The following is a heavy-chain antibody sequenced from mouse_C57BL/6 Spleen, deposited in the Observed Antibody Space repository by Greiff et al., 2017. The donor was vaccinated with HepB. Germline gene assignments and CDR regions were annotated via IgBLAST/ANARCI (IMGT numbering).Heavy chain of an antibody. CDR2: FYPGSGSI. D-gene: IGHD2-4*01. CDR1: GYTFTEYT. V-gene: IGHV1-62-2*01. CDR3: ARHEEGVYYDYDVGYFDV. J-gene: IGHJ1*03. Sequence: VQLQQSGAELVKPGASVKLSCKASGYTFTEYTIHWVKQRSGQGLEWIGWFYPGSGSIKYNEKFKDKATLTADKSSSTVYMELSRLTSEDSAVYFCARHEEGVYYDYDVGYFDVWGTGTTVTVSS.